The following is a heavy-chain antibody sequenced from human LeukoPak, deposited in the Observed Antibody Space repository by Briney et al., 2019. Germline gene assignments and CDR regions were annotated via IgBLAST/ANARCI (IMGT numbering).Heavy chain of an antibody. CDR1: GFTFSGSA. CDR3: TSLGPADV. D-gene: IGHD3-10*01. CDR2: IRNKANNSAT. V-gene: IGHV3-73*01. J-gene: IGHJ6*02. Sequence: GGSLKLSCAASGFTFSGSAMHWVRQASGKGLEWVGRIRNKANNSATAYAASVKGRFTISRDDSRNTAYLQMNSLKTEDTAVYYCTSLGPADVWGQGTTVTVSS.